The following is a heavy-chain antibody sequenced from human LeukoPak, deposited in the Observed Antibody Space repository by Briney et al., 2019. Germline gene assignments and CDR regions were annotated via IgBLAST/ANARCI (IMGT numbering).Heavy chain of an antibody. CDR1: GGSISSYY. Sequence: PSETLSLTCTVSGGSISSYYWPWIRQPAGKGLEWIGRIYRSGSTNYHPSLKSRVTMSVDTSKYQCALKLSSLTAADTVVYYCARGGGSLDYWGQGALVTVSS. J-gene: IGHJ4*02. D-gene: IGHD2-15*01. CDR3: ARGGGSLDY. V-gene: IGHV4-4*07. CDR2: IYRSGST.